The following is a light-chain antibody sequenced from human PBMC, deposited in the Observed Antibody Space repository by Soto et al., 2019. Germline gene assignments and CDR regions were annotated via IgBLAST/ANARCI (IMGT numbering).Light chain of an antibody. CDR1: QSVTNTY. J-gene: IGKJ1*01. CDR2: GAS. Sequence: EIVLTQSPGTLSLSPGEKATLSCRASQSVTNTYLAWYQQKPGQAPRLLIYGASRRTTGIPDRFSGSGSGTDFTLTISGLEPEDFAMYYCQQYGGSPRTFGQGTKVDIK. V-gene: IGKV3-20*01. CDR3: QQYGGSPRT.